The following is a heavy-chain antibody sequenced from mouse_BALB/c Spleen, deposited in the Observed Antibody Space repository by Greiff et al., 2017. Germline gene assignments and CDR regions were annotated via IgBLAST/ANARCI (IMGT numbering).Heavy chain of an antibody. V-gene: IGHV5-6-5*01. J-gene: IGHJ1*01. CDR1: GFTFSSYA. CDR2: ISSGGST. Sequence: EVMLVESGGGLVKPGGSLKLSCAASGFTFSSYAMSWVRQTPEKRLEWVASISSGGSTYYPDSVKGRFTISRDNARNILYLQMSSLRSEDTAMYYCAREGTTAPYFEVWGAGTTVTVSS. CDR3: AREGTTAPYFEV. D-gene: IGHD1-2*01.